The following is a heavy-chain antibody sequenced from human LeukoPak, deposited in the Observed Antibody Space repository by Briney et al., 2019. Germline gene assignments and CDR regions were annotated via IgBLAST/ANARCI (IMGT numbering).Heavy chain of an antibody. J-gene: IGHJ6*03. CDR3: VRVPTTVDNYYMDV. CDR2: FYTGGST. D-gene: IGHD4-11*01. Sequence: PSETLSLTCAVYGGSFSGYYWTWLRQPAGKGLEWIGRFYTGGSTNYNPSLRSRVSISLDMSKNQFSLKMSSVTAADTAVYYCVRVPTTVDNYYMDVWGKGTTVTVSS. CDR1: GGSFSGYY. V-gene: IGHV4-59*10.